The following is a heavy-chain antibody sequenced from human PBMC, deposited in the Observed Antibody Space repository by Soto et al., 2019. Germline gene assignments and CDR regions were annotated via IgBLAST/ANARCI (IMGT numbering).Heavy chain of an antibody. Sequence: ASVKVSCKASGYTFTSYGIHWVRQAPGQRLEWTGWINAGNGNTKYTEKFQGRVTITRDTSASTAYLELSSLRSEDTPVYYCARVPNDSGAYYHHYYSGLDVWGQGTTVTVSS. V-gene: IGHV1-3*01. CDR2: INAGNGNT. CDR3: ARVPNDSGAYYHHYYSGLDV. CDR1: GYTFTSYG. D-gene: IGHD3-22*01. J-gene: IGHJ6*02.